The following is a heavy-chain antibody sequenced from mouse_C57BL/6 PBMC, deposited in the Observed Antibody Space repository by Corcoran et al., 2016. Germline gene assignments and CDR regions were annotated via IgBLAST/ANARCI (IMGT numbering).Heavy chain of an antibody. V-gene: IGHV3-6*01. CDR2: ISYDGSN. Sequence: DVQLQESGPGLVKPSQSLSLTCSVTGYSITSGYYWNWIRQFPGNKLEWMGYISYDGSNNYNPSLKNRISITRDTSKNQFFLKLNSVTTEDTATYYCARDREYYYFDYWGQGTTLTVSS. CDR3: ARDREYYYFDY. J-gene: IGHJ2*01. CDR1: GYSITSGYY.